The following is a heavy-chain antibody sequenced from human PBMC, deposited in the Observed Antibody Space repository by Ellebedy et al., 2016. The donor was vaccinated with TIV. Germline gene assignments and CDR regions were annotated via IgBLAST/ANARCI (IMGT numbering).Heavy chain of an antibody. CDR2: IWYDGSEK. CDR3: ARGVTSELYFGF. V-gene: IGHV3-33*01. CDR1: GFTFSTYG. Sequence: GGSLRLSXAASGFTFSTYGMHWVRQAPGKGLEWVAVIWYDGSEKYYADSVKGRFTISRDNSKNTLYLQMNSLRAEDTAVYYCARGVTSELYFGFWGQGALVTVSS. D-gene: IGHD2-21*02. J-gene: IGHJ4*02.